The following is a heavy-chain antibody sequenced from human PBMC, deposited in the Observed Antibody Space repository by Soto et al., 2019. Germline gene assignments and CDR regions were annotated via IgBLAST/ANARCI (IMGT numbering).Heavy chain of an antibody. CDR1: GNTFTSYA. CDR2: ISAYNGNT. Sequence: QVQLVQSGAEVKKPGASVKVSCKASGNTFTSYAISWLRQAPGQGLEWMGWISAYNGNTNYAQNFQGRVTMTTDTSTTTAYMELRSLRSDDTAVYYCARDAAAGLNDYWGQGTLVTVSS. J-gene: IGHJ4*02. D-gene: IGHD6-13*01. V-gene: IGHV1-18*01. CDR3: ARDAAAGLNDY.